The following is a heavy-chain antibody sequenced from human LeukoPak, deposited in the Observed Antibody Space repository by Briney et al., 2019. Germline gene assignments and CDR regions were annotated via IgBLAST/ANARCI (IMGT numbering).Heavy chain of an antibody. J-gene: IGHJ5*02. CDR1: GDSISSSSYY. CDR2: IYYSGST. V-gene: IGHV4-39*01. CDR3: ARGTMGVDP. Sequence: PSETLSLTCTVSGDSISSSSYYWGWIRQPPGKGLEWIGSIYYSGSTYYNPSLKSRFTISVDTSKNQFSLKLSSVTAADTAVYYCARGTMGVDPWGQGTLVTVSS. D-gene: IGHD1-1*01.